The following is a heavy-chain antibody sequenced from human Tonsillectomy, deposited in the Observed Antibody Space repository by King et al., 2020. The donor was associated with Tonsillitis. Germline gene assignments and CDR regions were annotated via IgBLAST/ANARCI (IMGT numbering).Heavy chain of an antibody. CDR1: GFTFTTYY. J-gene: IGHJ6*02. V-gene: IGHV1-46*01. CDR2: INPSDGGT. Sequence: QLVQSGAEVKKPGASVKVSCKASGFTFTTYYIHWVRQAPGQGLEWIGIINPSDGGTNYAQKFQGRITMTRDTSTSTVYMELSSLRSDDTAFYYCARDRGGVVDVATHDGVYVWGPGTTVTVSS. CDR3: ARDRGGVVDVATHDGVYV. D-gene: IGHD2-21*01.